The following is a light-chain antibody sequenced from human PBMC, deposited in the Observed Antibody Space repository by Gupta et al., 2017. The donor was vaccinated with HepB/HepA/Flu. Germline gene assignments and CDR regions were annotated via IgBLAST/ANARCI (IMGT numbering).Light chain of an antibody. Sequence: DAVMTQSPLSLPVTLGQPASISCRSSQSLVYSDGNTYLNWFQQRPGQSPRRLISKVSNRDSGVPDRCSGSGSGTDFTLKISRVEAEDVGVYYCMQGTHSWTFGQGTKVEIK. CDR1: QSLVYSDGNTY. CDR2: KVS. V-gene: IGKV2-30*01. J-gene: IGKJ1*01. CDR3: MQGTHSWT.